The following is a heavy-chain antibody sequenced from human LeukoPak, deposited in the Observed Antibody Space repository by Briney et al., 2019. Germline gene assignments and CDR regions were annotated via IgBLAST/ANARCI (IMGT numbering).Heavy chain of an antibody. Sequence: AGGSLRLSCAASGFTFSSYGMHWVRQAPGKGLEWVAFIRYDGSNKYYADSVKGRFTISRDNSKNTLYLQMNSLRAEDTAVYYCAKDLSEDVVVPAATRIRGFDYWAREPWSPSPQ. CDR1: GFTFSSYG. CDR2: IRYDGSNK. D-gene: IGHD2-2*01. CDR3: AKDLSEDVVVPAATRIRGFDY. V-gene: IGHV3-30*02. J-gene: IGHJ4*02.